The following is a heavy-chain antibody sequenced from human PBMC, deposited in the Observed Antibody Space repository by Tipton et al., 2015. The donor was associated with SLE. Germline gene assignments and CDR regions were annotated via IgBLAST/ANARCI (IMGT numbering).Heavy chain of an antibody. J-gene: IGHJ4*02. V-gene: IGHV4-34*01. CDR1: GGTSRDYF. CDR3: ARMEGMITYGGIAGL. Sequence: TLSLTCAVYGGTSRDYFLGWIRHPPGKGLEWIGEVSHRGTTNYNPSLDSRVTISIDTSKSHFSLKLTSVTAADTAVYYCARMEGMITYGGIAGLWGQGTVVTVSS. D-gene: IGHD3-16*01. CDR2: VSHRGTT.